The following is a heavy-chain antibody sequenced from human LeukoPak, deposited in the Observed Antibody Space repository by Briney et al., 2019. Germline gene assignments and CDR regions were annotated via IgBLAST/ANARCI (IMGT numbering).Heavy chain of an antibody. CDR3: AKEAPYYYGSGSLGNWFDP. CDR1: GFTFSSYA. Sequence: HPGGSLRLSCAASGFTFSSYAMSWVRQAPGKGLEWVSVISGSGSSTYYADSVKGRFTISRDNSKNTLFLQMNSLRAEDTAVYYCAKEAPYYYGSGSLGNWFDPWGQGTLVTVSS. V-gene: IGHV3-23*01. D-gene: IGHD3-10*01. J-gene: IGHJ5*02. CDR2: ISGSGSST.